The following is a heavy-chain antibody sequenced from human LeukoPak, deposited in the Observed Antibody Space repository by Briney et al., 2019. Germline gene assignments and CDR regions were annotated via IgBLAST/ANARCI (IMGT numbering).Heavy chain of an antibody. CDR1: GGTFSSYA. D-gene: IGHD3-10*01. CDR3: ARDVSEGFGERVIDAFNI. J-gene: IGHJ3*02. Sequence: ASVKVSCKASGGTFSSYAISWVRQAPGQGLEWMGGIIPIFGTANYAQKFQGRVTITTDESTSTVYMELRSLRSDDTAVYYCARDVSEGFGERVIDAFNIWGQGTMVTVSS. CDR2: IIPIFGTA. V-gene: IGHV1-69*05.